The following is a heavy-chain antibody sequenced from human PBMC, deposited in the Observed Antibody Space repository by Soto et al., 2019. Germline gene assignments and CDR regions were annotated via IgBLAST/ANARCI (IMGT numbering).Heavy chain of an antibody. D-gene: IGHD6-6*01. CDR1: GGSISSSSYY. CDR3: ASGASAEGSSLFGYYYYGMDV. CDR2: IYYSGST. J-gene: IGHJ6*02. V-gene: IGHV4-39*01. Sequence: SETLCLTWTVSGGSISSSSYYWGWIRQPPGKGLEWIGSIYYSGSTYYNPSLKSRVTISVDTSKNQFSLKLSSVTAADTAVYYCASGASAEGSSLFGYYYYGMDVWGQGTTVTV.